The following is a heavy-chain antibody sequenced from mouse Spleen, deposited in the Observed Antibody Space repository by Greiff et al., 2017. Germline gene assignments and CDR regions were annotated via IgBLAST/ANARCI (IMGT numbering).Heavy chain of an antibody. Sequence: DVKLVESGGGLVKPGGSLKLSCAASGFTFSSYTMSWVRQTPEKRLEWVATISGGGGNTYYPDSVKGRFTISRDNAKNTLYLQMSSLRSEDTALYYCARQHYDYDGNFDVWGTGTTVTVSS. CDR3: ARQHYDYDGNFDV. CDR1: GFTFSSYT. D-gene: IGHD2-4*01. CDR2: ISGGGGNT. J-gene: IGHJ1*03. V-gene: IGHV5-9*01.